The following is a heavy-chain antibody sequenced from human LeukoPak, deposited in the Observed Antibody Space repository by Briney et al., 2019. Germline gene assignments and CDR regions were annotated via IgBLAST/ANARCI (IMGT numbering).Heavy chain of an antibody. Sequence: GGSLRLSCAASGFTVSSNYMSWVRQAPGKGLEWVSVIYSGGSTYYADSVKGRFTISRDNSKNTLYLQMNSLRAEDTAVYYCAKDQGGATDWYFDLWGRGTLVTVSS. D-gene: IGHD5-12*01. CDR1: GFTVSSNY. J-gene: IGHJ2*01. CDR2: IYSGGST. CDR3: AKDQGGATDWYFDL. V-gene: IGHV3-53*01.